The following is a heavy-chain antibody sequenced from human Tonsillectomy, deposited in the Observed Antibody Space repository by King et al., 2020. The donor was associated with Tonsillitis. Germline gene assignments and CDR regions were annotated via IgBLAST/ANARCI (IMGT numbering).Heavy chain of an antibody. Sequence: VQLQESGPGLVKPSGTLSLTCAVSGNSISSSNWWSWVRQPPGKGLEWLGEIYHSGSTNYNPSLKSRVTISVDTSKNQFSLKLTSVTAADTAVYYCAMCMVRGVGANWFDPWGQGTLVTVSS. J-gene: IGHJ5*02. V-gene: IGHV4-4*02. CDR3: AMCMVRGVGANWFDP. CDR1: GNSISSSNW. D-gene: IGHD3-10*01. CDR2: IYHSGST.